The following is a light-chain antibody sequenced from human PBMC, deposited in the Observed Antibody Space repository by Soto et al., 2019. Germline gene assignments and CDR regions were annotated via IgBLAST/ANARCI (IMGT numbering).Light chain of an antibody. CDR1: QGIAPY. CDR3: QQYYSAPLT. J-gene: IGKJ4*02. Sequence: DVQMTQSPSSLPASVGDRVTITCRASQGIAPYLAWFQQKPGKVPKLLIYAASTLQSGVPPRFSGSGSGTEFTLTISSLQPEDVETYSCQQYYSAPLTFGGGTKVDIK. CDR2: AAS. V-gene: IGKV1-27*01.